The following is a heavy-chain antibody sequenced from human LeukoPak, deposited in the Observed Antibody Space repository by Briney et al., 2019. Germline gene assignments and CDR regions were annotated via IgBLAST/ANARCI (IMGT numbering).Heavy chain of an antibody. CDR2: IWYDGSNK. CDR1: GFTFSSYG. CDR3: ARDPLNFDPTRAFDI. Sequence: PGRSLRLSCAASGFTFSSYGMHCVPQAPGKGLEGGAVIWYDGSNKYYADSVKGRFTISRDNSKNTLYLQMNSLRAEDTAVYYCARDPLNFDPTRAFDIWGQGTMVTVSS. J-gene: IGHJ3*02. D-gene: IGHD3-9*01. V-gene: IGHV3-33*01.